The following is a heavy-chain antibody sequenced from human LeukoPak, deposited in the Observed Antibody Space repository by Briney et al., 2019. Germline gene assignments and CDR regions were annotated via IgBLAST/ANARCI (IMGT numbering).Heavy chain of an antibody. D-gene: IGHD2-15*01. CDR2: ISPNGGST. CDR1: GFTFSAYA. CDR3: ARAGRGLSGMDV. V-gene: IGHV3-64D*06. Sequence: PGGSLRLSCSASGFTFSAYAMHWVRQAPGKGLEYVSAISPNGGSTYYADSVKGRFTISRDNSKNTLYLQMSSLRVEDTAVYYCARAGRGLSGMDVWGQGTTVTVSS. J-gene: IGHJ6*02.